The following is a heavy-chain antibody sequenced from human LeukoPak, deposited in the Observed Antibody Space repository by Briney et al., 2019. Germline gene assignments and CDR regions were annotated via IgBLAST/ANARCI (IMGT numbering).Heavy chain of an antibody. V-gene: IGHV3-66*01. CDR3: ARRLEYSGLQGDFDF. Sequence: GGTLRLSSAASGVTVTSNYMTWVREAPRQGLEWVPIIYNGGYTDYADSVKDRFTISRDTFKHKLDLQMNRVRAQDTAVYYCARRLEYSGLQGDFDFWGQGTLVTVSS. J-gene: IGHJ4*02. CDR1: GVTVTSNY. CDR2: IYNGGYT. D-gene: IGHD1-26*01.